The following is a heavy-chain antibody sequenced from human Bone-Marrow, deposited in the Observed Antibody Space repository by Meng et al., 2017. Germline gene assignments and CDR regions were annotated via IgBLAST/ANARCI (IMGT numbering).Heavy chain of an antibody. CDR3: ARGQRWLQLFYYYYGMDV. CDR1: GFTFSSYG. CDR2: IWYDGSNK. D-gene: IGHD5-24*01. J-gene: IGHJ6*02. Sequence: GESLKISCAASGFTFSSYGMHWVRQAPGKGLEWVAVIWYDGSNKYYADSVKGRFTISRDNSKNTLYPQMNSLRAEDTAVYYCARGQRWLQLFYYYYGMDVWGQGTTVTVSS. V-gene: IGHV3-33*01.